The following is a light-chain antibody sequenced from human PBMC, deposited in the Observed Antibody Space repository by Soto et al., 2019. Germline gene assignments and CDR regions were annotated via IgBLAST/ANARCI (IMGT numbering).Light chain of an antibody. J-gene: IGKJ4*01. Sequence: DIQMTQSPSSLSASVGDRVTITCQASQDINNYLNWYQQKPWKAPKLLIYDASNLETGVPSRFSASGSGTDFTFTISSLQPEDIATYDCQQYDNLLTFGGGTKVEIK. CDR3: QQYDNLLT. CDR1: QDINNY. V-gene: IGKV1-33*01. CDR2: DAS.